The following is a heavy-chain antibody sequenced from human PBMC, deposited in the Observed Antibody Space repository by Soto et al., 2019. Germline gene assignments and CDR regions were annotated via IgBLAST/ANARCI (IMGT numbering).Heavy chain of an antibody. CDR2: INPNSGGT. V-gene: IGHV1-2*04. Sequence: AASVKVSCKASGYTFTGYYMHWVRQAPGQGLEWMGWINPNSGGTNYAQKFQGWVTMTRDTSISTAYMELSRLRSDDTAVYYCARGSLGVYYYGMDLWGQGTTVTVSS. D-gene: IGHD3-10*01. CDR1: GYTFTGYY. J-gene: IGHJ6*02. CDR3: ARGSLGVYYYGMDL.